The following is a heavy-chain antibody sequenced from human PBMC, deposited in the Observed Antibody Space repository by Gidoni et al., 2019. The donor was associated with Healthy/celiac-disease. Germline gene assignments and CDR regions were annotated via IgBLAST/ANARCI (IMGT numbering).Heavy chain of an antibody. Sequence: QVPLVESGGGLVKPGGSLGLSCADSGFPFSDYYLSWIRQAPGKGLEWVSYMSSSGSTIYYADSVKGRFTIARDNAKNSVYLQMNSLRAEDTAVDYCAGEGETFDILKDYYYYMDVWGKGTTVTVSS. D-gene: IGHD3-9*01. J-gene: IGHJ6*03. CDR3: AGEGETFDILKDYYYYMDV. V-gene: IGHV3-11*01. CDR1: GFPFSDYY. CDR2: MSSSGSTI.